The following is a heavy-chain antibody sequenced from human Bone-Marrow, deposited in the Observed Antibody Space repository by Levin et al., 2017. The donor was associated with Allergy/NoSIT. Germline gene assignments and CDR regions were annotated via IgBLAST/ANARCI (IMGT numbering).Heavy chain of an antibody. Sequence: SETLSLTCRVSGDSITRSDFFWTWVRQSPGRGLEWIGRSTYRGSTDFNPSLNSRVSISVDTSQNLFSLRLTSVTAADTAIYYCARSLRTAVPAWGQGILVTVSS. CDR3: ARSLRTAVPA. J-gene: IGHJ5*02. D-gene: IGHD6-19*01. V-gene: IGHV4-30-4*08. CDR1: GDSITRSDFF. CDR2: STYRGST.